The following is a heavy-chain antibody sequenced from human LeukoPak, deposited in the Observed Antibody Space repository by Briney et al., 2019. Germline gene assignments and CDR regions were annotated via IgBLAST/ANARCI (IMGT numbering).Heavy chain of an antibody. CDR3: ARALGYCSSTSCSQATGYFDL. V-gene: IGHV1-2*02. CDR2: INPNSGGT. CDR1: GYTFTGYY. Sequence: GASVKVSCKASGYTFTGYYMHWVRQAPGQGLEWMGWINPNSGGTNYAQKFQGRVTMTRDTSISTAYMELSRLRSDDTAVYYCARALGYCSSTSCSQATGYFDLWGRGTLVTASS. D-gene: IGHD2-2*01. J-gene: IGHJ2*01.